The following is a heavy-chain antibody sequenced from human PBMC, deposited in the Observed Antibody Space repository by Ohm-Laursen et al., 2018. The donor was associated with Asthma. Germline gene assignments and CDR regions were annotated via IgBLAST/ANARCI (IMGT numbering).Heavy chain of an antibody. CDR3: ARDYSSSWSGYWYFDL. Sequence: ASVKVSCKASGYTFTSYYMHWVRQAPGQGLEWMGIINPSGGSTSYAQKFQGRVTMTRDTSTSTVYMELSSLRSEDTAVYYCARDYSSSWSGYWYFDLWGRGTLVTVSS. J-gene: IGHJ2*01. D-gene: IGHD6-13*01. V-gene: IGHV1-46*01. CDR1: GYTFTSYY. CDR2: INPSGGST.